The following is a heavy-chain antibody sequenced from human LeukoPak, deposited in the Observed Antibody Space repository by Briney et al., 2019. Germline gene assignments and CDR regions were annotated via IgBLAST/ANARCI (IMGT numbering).Heavy chain of an antibody. V-gene: IGHV3-33*08. Sequence: GGSLRLSCAASGFTFSSYWMSWVRQAPGKGREWVANIWYDGSQEYYADTVKGRFTISRDISKNTLYLQMNSLRAEDTAVYYCARDLAAARLDFRGQGTLVTVSS. CDR1: GFTFSSYW. J-gene: IGHJ4*02. CDR3: ARDLAAARLDF. D-gene: IGHD6-6*01. CDR2: IWYDGSQE.